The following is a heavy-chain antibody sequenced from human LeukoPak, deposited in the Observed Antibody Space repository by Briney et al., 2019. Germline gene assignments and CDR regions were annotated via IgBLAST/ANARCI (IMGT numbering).Heavy chain of an antibody. CDR1: GFTFSSYA. V-gene: IGHV3-30-3*01. Sequence: HSGGSLRLSCAASGFTFSSYAMHWVRQAPGKGLEWVAVISYDGSNKYYADSVKGRFTISRDNSKNTLYLQMNSLRAEDTAVYYCARAIRVTRDGSVSSYFDYWGQGTLVTVSS. J-gene: IGHJ4*02. CDR3: ARAIRVTRDGSVSSYFDY. CDR2: ISYDGSNK. D-gene: IGHD3-10*01.